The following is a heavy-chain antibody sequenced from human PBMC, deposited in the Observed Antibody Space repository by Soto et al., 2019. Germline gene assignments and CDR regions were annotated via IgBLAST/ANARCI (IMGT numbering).Heavy chain of an antibody. CDR2: INPSGGST. CDR1: GYTFTSYY. CDR3: ARVGTRGYCTNGVCSSDYYYYYMDV. Sequence: ASVKVSCKASGYTFTSYYMHWVRQAPGQGLEWMGIINPSGGSTSYAQKFQGRVTMTRDTSTSTVYMELSSLRSEDTAVYYCARVGTRGYCTNGVCSSDYYYYYMDVWGKGTTVTVSS. D-gene: IGHD2-8*01. J-gene: IGHJ6*03. V-gene: IGHV1-46*03.